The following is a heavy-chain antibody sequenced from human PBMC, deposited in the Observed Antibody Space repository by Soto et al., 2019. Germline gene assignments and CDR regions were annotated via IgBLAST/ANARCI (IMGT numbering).Heavy chain of an antibody. CDR2: ITGYDSNT. V-gene: IGHV3-23*01. CDR3: AKGSASTRPYYFDY. D-gene: IGHD6-6*01. Sequence: GGSLRLSCAASGFTFSDYVMSWVRQAPGKGLEWVSAITGYDSNTWYADSVKGRFTISRDHSKNTLYLQMSSLRAEDTALYYCAKGSASTRPYYFDYWGQGTLVTVSS. J-gene: IGHJ4*02. CDR1: GFTFSDYV.